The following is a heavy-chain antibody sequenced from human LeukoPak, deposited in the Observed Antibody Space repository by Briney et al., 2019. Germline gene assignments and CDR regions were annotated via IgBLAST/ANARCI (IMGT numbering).Heavy chain of an antibody. D-gene: IGHD3-22*01. CDR1: GGSISTYY. V-gene: IGHV4-59*01. Sequence: PSETLSLTCTVSGGSISTYYWTWIRQPPGKGLEWIGYITYNGRTDYNPSLKSRVTISLDTSKNQFSLKLTSVTAADTAVYCCAKWGYYFDSSAYVAPTDDSWGQGTLVTVSS. CDR2: ITYNGRT. CDR3: AKWGYYFDSSAYVAPTDDS. J-gene: IGHJ4*02.